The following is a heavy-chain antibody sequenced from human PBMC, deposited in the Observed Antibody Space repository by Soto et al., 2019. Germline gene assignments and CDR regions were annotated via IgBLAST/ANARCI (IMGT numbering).Heavy chain of an antibody. CDR3: ARSLFLASTGIEPFDF. D-gene: IGHD6-13*01. V-gene: IGHV3-23*01. J-gene: IGHJ4*02. CDR1: GFTFSSYA. Sequence: EVQLLESGGGLVQPGGSLVLSCAASGFTFSSYAMSWVRQAPGKGLEWVSSISGGGNDAYYADSAKGRFTISRHNSRNTLYQQMTSLRADDTAVHYCARSLFLASTGIEPFDFWGQGTLVTVSS. CDR2: ISGGGNDA.